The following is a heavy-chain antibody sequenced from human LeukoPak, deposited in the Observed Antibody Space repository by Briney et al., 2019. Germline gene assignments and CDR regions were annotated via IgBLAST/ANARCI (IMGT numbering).Heavy chain of an antibody. J-gene: IGHJ4*02. D-gene: IGHD3-10*01. CDR2: ISAFNGDT. Sequence: GASVKVSCKTSGYTFTSYLISWVRQAPGQGLEWMGWISAFNGDTNYAQKLQGRVTMTTDTSTSTAYMELRSLTSDDTAVHFCARDLVRGAKDYWGQGTLVTVSS. CDR1: GYTFTSYL. CDR3: ARDLVRGAKDY. V-gene: IGHV1-18*01.